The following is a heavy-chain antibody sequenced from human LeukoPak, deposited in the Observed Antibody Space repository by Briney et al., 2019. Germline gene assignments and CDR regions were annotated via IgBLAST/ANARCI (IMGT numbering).Heavy chain of an antibody. D-gene: IGHD4-11*01. CDR2: ISGSGGTT. Sequence: PGGSLRLSCAASGFTFNSYAMNWVRQASGKGLEWVSGISGSGGTTYYADSVKGRFTISRDNPKNTLYLQMNSLRAEDTAVYYCAKDRYSNYGNWFDPWGQGTLVTVFS. CDR3: AKDRYSNYGNWFDP. CDR1: GFTFNSYA. J-gene: IGHJ5*02. V-gene: IGHV3-23*01.